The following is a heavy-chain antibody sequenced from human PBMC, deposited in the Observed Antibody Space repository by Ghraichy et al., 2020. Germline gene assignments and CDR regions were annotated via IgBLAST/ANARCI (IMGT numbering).Heavy chain of an antibody. CDR1: SGSVSNILYY. J-gene: IGHJ4*02. CDR2: SHYSGST. Sequence: SETLSLTCTVSSGSVSNILYYWGWLRQPPGKGLEWLAGSHYSGSTYKNPSLKSRVSMSVDTSKNQFSLTLTSVTAADTAVYYCATSPAGFNVYFDNWGQGALVTVSS. D-gene: IGHD2-2*01. V-gene: IGHV4-39*01. CDR3: ATSPAGFNVYFDN.